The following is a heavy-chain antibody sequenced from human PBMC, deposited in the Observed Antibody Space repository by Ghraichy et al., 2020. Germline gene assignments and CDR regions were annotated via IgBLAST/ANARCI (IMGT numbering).Heavy chain of an antibody. Sequence: GALRLPCSASGFTFSSYAMHWVRQAPGKGLEYVSAINNNGGTTYYADSVKGRFTISRDNSKNKLYLQMSSLGAEDTAVYYCVKDRGSSGWFSDYWGQGTLVTVSS. CDR2: INNNGGTT. D-gene: IGHD6-19*01. J-gene: IGHJ4*02. CDR1: GFTFSSYA. V-gene: IGHV3-64D*06. CDR3: VKDRGSSGWFSDY.